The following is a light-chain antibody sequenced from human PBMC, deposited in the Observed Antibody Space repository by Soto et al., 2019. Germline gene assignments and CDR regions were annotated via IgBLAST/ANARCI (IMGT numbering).Light chain of an antibody. V-gene: IGLV2-14*01. CDR1: SSDVGTYNY. CDR3: SSYTSSSTLVV. J-gene: IGLJ2*01. CDR2: DVS. Sequence: QSALTQPASVSGSPGQSITISCTGTSSDVGTYNYVSWYQQHPGKAPELMFYDVSNRPSGVSNRFSGSKSGNTASLTISGLQSEEEADYYCSSYTSSSTLVVFGGGTMLAVL.